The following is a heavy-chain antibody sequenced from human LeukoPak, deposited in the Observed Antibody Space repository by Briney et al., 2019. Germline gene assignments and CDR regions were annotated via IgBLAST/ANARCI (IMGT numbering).Heavy chain of an antibody. J-gene: IGHJ4*02. Sequence: GGSLRLSCAASGFTFSDYVMHWVRQAPGKGLESVSTISHNGGTTYYADSVKGRFTISRDNSKNTLYLQMGSLRPEDMAVYYCARDRGSYPYYLDYWGQGTLVTVSS. CDR3: ARDRGSYPYYLDY. CDR2: ISHNGGTT. V-gene: IGHV3-64*02. D-gene: IGHD1-26*01. CDR1: GFTFSDYV.